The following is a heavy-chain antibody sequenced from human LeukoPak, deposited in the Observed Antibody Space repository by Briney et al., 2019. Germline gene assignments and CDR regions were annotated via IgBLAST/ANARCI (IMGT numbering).Heavy chain of an antibody. CDR1: GFTFRSYW. J-gene: IGHJ4*02. D-gene: IGHD5-12*01. V-gene: IGHV3-74*01. CDR3: ARTSGYAAPLEY. CDR2: INGDGSSP. Sequence: GGSLRLSCGASGFTFRSYWMHWVRQAPGKGLAWVSRINGDGSSPNYADSVKGRFTISRDNAKNTLYMQMNSLRVEDTAVYYCARTSGYAAPLEYWGQGTLVTVSS.